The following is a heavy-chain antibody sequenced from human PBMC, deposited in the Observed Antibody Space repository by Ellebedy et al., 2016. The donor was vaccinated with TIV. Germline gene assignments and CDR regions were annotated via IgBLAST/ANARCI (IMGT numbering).Heavy chain of an antibody. Sequence: GESLKISCAASGFSFRSYWMSWVRQAPGKGLEWVANIYQDGSDRYYVDSVKGRFTISRDNADNSLFLQMNSLRAEDTAVYYCARRGSYGDYAVQINSWFDTWGRGTLVAVSS. CDR3: ARRGSYGDYAVQINSWFDT. V-gene: IGHV3-7*01. CDR2: IYQDGSDR. CDR1: GFSFRSYW. J-gene: IGHJ5*02. D-gene: IGHD4-17*01.